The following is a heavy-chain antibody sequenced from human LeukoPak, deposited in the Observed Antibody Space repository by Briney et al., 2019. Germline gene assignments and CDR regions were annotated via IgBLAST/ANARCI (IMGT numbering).Heavy chain of an antibody. CDR1: GFTFDDYA. CDR3: VREVTVTSYFDY. V-gene: IGHV3-9*01. D-gene: IGHD2-21*02. CDR2: ISWNSGSI. Sequence: GGSLRLSCAASGFTFDDYATHWVRQAPGKGLEWVSGISWNSGSIGYADSVKGRFTISRDNAKNTLYLQMNSLRAEDTAVYYCVREVTVTSYFDYWGQGILVTVSS. J-gene: IGHJ4*02.